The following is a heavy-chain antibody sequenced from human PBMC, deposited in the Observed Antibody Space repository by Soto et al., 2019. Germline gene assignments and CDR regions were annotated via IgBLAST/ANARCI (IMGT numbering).Heavy chain of an antibody. J-gene: IGHJ6*02. Sequence: ASVKVSCKASGYTFTSYDINWMRQATGQGLEWMGWMNPNSGNTGYAQKFQGRVTMTRNTSISTAYMELSSLRSEDTAVYYCARGSRYDFWSGYPGPYYYYGMDVWGQGTTVTVSS. V-gene: IGHV1-8*01. D-gene: IGHD3-3*01. CDR3: ARGSRYDFWSGYPGPYYYYGMDV. CDR1: GYTFTSYD. CDR2: MNPNSGNT.